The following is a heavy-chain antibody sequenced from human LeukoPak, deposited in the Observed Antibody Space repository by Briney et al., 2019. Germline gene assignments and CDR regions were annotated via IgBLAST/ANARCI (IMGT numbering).Heavy chain of an antibody. CDR2: IYSGGST. CDR1: GFTVSSNY. V-gene: IGHV3-53*01. J-gene: IGHJ4*02. D-gene: IGHD6-19*01. Sequence: PGGSPRLSCAASGFTVSSNYMNWVRQAPGKGLEWVSVIYSGGSTYYADSVKGRFTISRDNSKNTLYLQMNSLRAEDTAVYYCARDTGIAVAGSNYWGQGTLVTVSS. CDR3: ARDTGIAVAGSNY.